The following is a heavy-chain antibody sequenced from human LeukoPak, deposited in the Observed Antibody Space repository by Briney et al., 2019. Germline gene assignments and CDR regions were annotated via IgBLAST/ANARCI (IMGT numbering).Heavy chain of an antibody. CDR2: IIPILGTA. J-gene: IGHJ5*02. V-gene: IGHV1-69*13. Sequence: ASVKVSCKASGGTFSSYAISWVRQAPGQGLEWMGGIIPILGTANYAQKFQGRVTITADESTSTAYMELSSLRSEDTAVYYCARVLGTAAAGTSWFDPWGQGTLVTVSS. D-gene: IGHD6-13*01. CDR1: GGTFSSYA. CDR3: ARVLGTAAAGTSWFDP.